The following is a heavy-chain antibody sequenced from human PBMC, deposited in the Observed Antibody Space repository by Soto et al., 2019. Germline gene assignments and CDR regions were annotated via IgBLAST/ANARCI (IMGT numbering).Heavy chain of an antibody. CDR1: GFTISTYH. J-gene: IGHJ6*02. D-gene: IGHD1-26*01. Sequence: PGGSLRLSCAASGFTISTYHLNRVRQAPGKGLEWVSYISTDLRALYYADSVRGRFTISRDNAKNSLYLQMTSLRDEDTGVYYCTRDGRRGYDMDVWGQGTTVTVS. CDR2: ISTDLRAL. V-gene: IGHV3-48*02. CDR3: TRDGRRGYDMDV.